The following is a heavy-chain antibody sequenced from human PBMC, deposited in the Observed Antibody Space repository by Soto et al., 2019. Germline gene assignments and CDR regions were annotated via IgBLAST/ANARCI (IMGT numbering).Heavy chain of an antibody. J-gene: IGHJ5*02. D-gene: IGHD6-6*01. V-gene: IGHV3-23*01. CDR2: ISGSGDST. CDR1: GFTFSNYA. CDR3: AKEKYSSSSLNWFDP. Sequence: GGSLRLSCAASGFTFSNYAMSWVRQAPGKGLEWVSIISGSGDSTYYADSVKGRFTISRDNSKNTLYLQMNSLRAEDTAVYYCAKEKYSSSSLNWFDPWGQGTLVTVSS.